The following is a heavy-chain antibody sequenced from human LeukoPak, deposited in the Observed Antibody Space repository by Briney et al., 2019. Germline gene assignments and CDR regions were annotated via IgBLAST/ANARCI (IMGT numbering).Heavy chain of an antibody. CDR1: GGSISSSSYY. D-gene: IGHD6-13*01. Sequence: SETLSLTCTVSGGSISSSSYYWSWIRQPPGKGLEWIGYIYYSGSTNYNPSLKSRVTISVDTSKNQFSLKLSSVTAADTAVYYCASYSSSWPYYYYYMDVWGKGTTVTVSS. J-gene: IGHJ6*03. CDR2: IYYSGST. V-gene: IGHV4-61*01. CDR3: ASYSSSWPYYYYYMDV.